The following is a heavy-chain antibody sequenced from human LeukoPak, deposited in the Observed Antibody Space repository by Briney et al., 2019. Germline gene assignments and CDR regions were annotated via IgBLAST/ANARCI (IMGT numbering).Heavy chain of an antibody. CDR1: GGSISSYY. D-gene: IGHD6-13*01. Sequence: SETLSLTCTVSGGSISSYYWSWIRQPPGKGLEWIGYIYYSGSTNYNPSLKSRVTISVDTSKNQFSLKLSSVTAADTAVYYCARSKSALQLVRNYYYYYYGMDVWGQGTTVTVSS. J-gene: IGHJ6*02. CDR2: IYYSGST. V-gene: IGHV4-59*01. CDR3: ARSKSALQLVRNYYYYYYGMDV.